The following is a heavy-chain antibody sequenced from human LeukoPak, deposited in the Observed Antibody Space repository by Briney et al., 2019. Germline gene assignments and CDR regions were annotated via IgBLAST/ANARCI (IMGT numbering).Heavy chain of an antibody. CDR2: ISGSGGST. CDR3: AKDQIWGDIVVVPAAFDI. D-gene: IGHD2-2*01. Sequence: GGSLRLSCAASGFTVISNYMSWVRQAPGKGLEWVSAISGSGGSTYYADSVKGRFTISRDNSKNTLYLQMNSLRAEDTAVYYCAKDQIWGDIVVVPAAFDIWGQGTMVTVSS. V-gene: IGHV3-23*01. CDR1: GFTVISNY. J-gene: IGHJ3*02.